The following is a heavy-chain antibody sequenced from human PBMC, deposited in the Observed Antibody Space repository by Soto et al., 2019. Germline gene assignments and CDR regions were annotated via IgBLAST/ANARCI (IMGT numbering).Heavy chain of an antibody. D-gene: IGHD2-2*01. CDR1: GGSISSSSYY. V-gene: IGHV4-39*01. CDR3: ARQPAVTPYGWFDP. J-gene: IGHJ5*02. CDR2: IYYSGST. Sequence: QLQLQESGPGLVKPSETLSLTCTVSGGSISSSSYYWGWIRQPPGKGLEWIGSIYYSGSTYYNPSLKSRVTISVATSKNQFSLKLSSVTAADTAVYYCARQPAVTPYGWFDPWGQGTLVTVSS.